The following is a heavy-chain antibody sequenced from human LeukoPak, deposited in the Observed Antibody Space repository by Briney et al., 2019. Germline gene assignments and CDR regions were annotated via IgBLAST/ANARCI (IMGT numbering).Heavy chain of an antibody. D-gene: IGHD5-24*01. CDR2: IYYSGST. V-gene: IGHV4-59*11. Sequence: SETLSLTCSVSGDSISSHYWSWIRQPPGKGLEWIGYIYYSGSTKYSPSLKSRVTISIDTSKNQFSLKLRSVTAADTAVYYCAREDAEQMDNSFDIWGQGTMVTVSS. CDR3: AREDAEQMDNSFDI. CDR1: GDSISSHY. J-gene: IGHJ3*02.